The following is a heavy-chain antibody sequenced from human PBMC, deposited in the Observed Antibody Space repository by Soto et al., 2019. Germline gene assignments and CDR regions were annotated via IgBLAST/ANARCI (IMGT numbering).Heavy chain of an antibody. V-gene: IGHV3-21*01. CDR1: GFTFSTYS. CDR3: AREGRPWYGMDV. CDR2: ISSSSTYI. J-gene: IGHJ6*02. Sequence: EVQLVESGGGLVKPGGSLRLSCAASGFTFSTYSMNWVRQAPGKGLEWVSSISSSSTYIYYADSVKGRFTISRDNAKNSLYLQMNSLRAEDTAVYYCAREGRPWYGMDVWGQGTTVTVSS.